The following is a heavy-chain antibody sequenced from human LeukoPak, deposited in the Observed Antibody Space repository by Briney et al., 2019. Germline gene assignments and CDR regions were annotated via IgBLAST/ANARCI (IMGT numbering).Heavy chain of an antibody. J-gene: IGHJ3*02. V-gene: IGHV6-1*01. CDR1: GDSVSSNSAA. CDR2: TYYRSKWYN. D-gene: IGHD4-17*01. CDR3: AREGPMGYGDPNNAFDI. Sequence: SQTLSLTCAISGDSVSSNSAAWNWIRQSPSRGLEWLGRTYYRSKWYNDYAVSVKSRITINPDTSKNQFSLQLNSVTPEDTAVYYCAREGPMGYGDPNNAFDIWGQGTMVTVFS.